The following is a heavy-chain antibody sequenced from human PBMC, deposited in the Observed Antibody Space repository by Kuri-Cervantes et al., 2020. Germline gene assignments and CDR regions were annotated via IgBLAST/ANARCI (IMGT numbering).Heavy chain of an antibody. CDR2: IYYSGST. CDR3: AREKTYGDYPLGAFDI. V-gene: IGHV4-59*01. CDR1: GGSISSYY. Sequence: ESLKIPCTVSGGSISSYYWSWIRQDPGKGLEWIGYIYYSGSTNYNPSLKSRVTISVATSKNQFSLKLSSVTAADTAVYYCAREKTYGDYPLGAFDIWGQGTMVTVSS. J-gene: IGHJ3*02. D-gene: IGHD4-17*01.